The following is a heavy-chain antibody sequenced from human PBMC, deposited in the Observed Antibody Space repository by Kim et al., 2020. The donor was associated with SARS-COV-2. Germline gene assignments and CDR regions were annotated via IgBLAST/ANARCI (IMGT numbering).Heavy chain of an antibody. J-gene: IGHJ5*02. V-gene: IGHV4-39*01. D-gene: IGHD1-26*01. CDR2: IYYSGST. CDR1: GGSISSSSYF. Sequence: SDTLSLTCTVSGGSISSSSYFWGWIRQPPGKGLEWIGNIYYSGSTYYNPSLKSRVTISVDTSKNQFSLRLSSVTAADTAVYYCARHSRAPYSNWFDPWGQGTLVTVSS. CDR3: ARHSRAPYSNWFDP.